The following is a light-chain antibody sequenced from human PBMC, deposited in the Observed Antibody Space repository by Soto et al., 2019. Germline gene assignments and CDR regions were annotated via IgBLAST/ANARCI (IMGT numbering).Light chain of an antibody. CDR3: QKNNNAPLP. J-gene: IGKJ4*01. V-gene: IGKV1-39*01. CDR2: AAS. CDR1: QSMSSY. Sequence: MSQPPSALSASVGDRVTITCRASQSMSSYLNWYQQKPGKAPKLLIYAASSLESGVPSRFRGSGSGTDFTLTISSLQPEDVAAYYCQKNNNAPLPFGGGTK.